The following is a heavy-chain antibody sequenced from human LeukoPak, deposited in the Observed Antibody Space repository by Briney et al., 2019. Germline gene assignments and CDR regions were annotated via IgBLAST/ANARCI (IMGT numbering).Heavy chain of an antibody. CDR3: ARVSRGSSSWYYFDY. J-gene: IGHJ4*02. CDR1: GGSISSYY. D-gene: IGHD6-13*01. V-gene: IGHV4-4*09. CDR2: ISTSESP. Sequence: SETLSLTCTVAGGSISSYYWSWIRQPPGEGLEWIGYISTSESPDHNPSLKSRLTMSVDTSRKQFSLRLSSVTAADTAVYYCARVSRGSSSWYYFDYWGQGTLVTVSS.